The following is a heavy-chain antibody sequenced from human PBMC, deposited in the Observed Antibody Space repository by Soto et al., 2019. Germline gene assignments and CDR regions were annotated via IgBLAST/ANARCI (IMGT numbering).Heavy chain of an antibody. Sequence: QVQLQESGPGLVKPSQTLSLTCTVSGGSISSGAYFWSWIRQHPGKGPEWIGYIYYSGSTYSNPPLKSRLTMSIDTSKNQFSLKLSSVTAADTAVYYCARVHKGFGDYYYYMDVWGNGTTVTVSS. CDR2: IYYSGST. CDR1: GGSISSGAYF. CDR3: ARVHKGFGDYYYYMDV. V-gene: IGHV4-31*03. D-gene: IGHD3-10*01. J-gene: IGHJ6*03.